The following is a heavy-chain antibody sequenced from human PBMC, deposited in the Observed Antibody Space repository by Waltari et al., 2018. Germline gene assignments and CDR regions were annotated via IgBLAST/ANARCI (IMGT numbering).Heavy chain of an antibody. Sequence: QVQLQESGPGLVKPSETLSLTCAVSGYSISSGYYWGWIRQPPGKGLEWIGSIYHSGSTYSSPSLKIRVPISVDTSKNQFALKLSSVTAADTAVYYCARGRGHIVVVIAIPYFDYWGQGTLVTVSS. V-gene: IGHV4-38-2*01. CDR3: ARGRGHIVVVIAIPYFDY. CDR2: IYHSGST. J-gene: IGHJ4*02. D-gene: IGHD2-21*01. CDR1: GYSISSGYY.